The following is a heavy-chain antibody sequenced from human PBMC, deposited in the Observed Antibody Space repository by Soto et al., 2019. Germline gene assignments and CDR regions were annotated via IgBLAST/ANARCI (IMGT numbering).Heavy chain of an antibody. CDR1: GFTFSDHS. D-gene: IGHD5-18*01. Sequence: EVPLVESGGGLVQPGGSLRLSCAASGFTFSDHSMDWVRQAPGKGLEWVGRTRNKANSYTTEYAASVKGRFTISRDDSKNSLYLQMNSLKTEDTAVYYCARETWIQLWSNGGLYYYYGMDVWGQGTTVTVSS. CDR2: TRNKANSYTT. CDR3: ARETWIQLWSNGGLYYYYGMDV. V-gene: IGHV3-72*01. J-gene: IGHJ6*02.